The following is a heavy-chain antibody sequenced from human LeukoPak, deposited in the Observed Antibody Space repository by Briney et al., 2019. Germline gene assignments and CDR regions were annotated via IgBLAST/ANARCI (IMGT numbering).Heavy chain of an antibody. V-gene: IGHV3-48*03. CDR3: ALGTYFDY. CDR2: IGSSGRTI. Sequence: GGSLRLSCAASGFTFSSYEMNWVRQAPGKGLEWVSYIGSSGRTIYYADSVKGRFTISRDNAKNSLYLQMNSLRAEDTAIYYCALGTYFDYWGQGTLVTVSS. CDR1: GFTFSSYE. D-gene: IGHD1-1*01. J-gene: IGHJ4*02.